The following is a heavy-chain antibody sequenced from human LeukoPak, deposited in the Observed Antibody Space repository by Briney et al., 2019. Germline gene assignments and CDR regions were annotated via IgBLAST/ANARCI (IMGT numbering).Heavy chain of an antibody. J-gene: IGHJ4*02. Sequence: GGSLRLSCAASGFTFSGYEMNWVRQAPGKGLEWVSYISSSGSTIYYADSVKGRFTISRDNAKNSLYLQMNSLRAEDTAVYYCARESLYDILTGYGGFDYWGQGTLVTVSS. CDR1: GFTFSGYE. CDR3: ARESLYDILTGYGGFDY. D-gene: IGHD3-9*01. V-gene: IGHV3-48*03. CDR2: ISSSGSTI.